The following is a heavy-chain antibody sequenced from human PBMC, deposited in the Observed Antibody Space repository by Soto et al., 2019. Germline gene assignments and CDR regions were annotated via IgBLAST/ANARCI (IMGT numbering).Heavy chain of an antibody. CDR1: GGSISSDY. J-gene: IGHJ4*02. V-gene: IGHV4-4*07. CDR3: ARDSGDYQGFDY. D-gene: IGHD4-17*01. Sequence: LSLTCIVSGGSISSDYLSWIRQPAGKGLEWIGRIYTSGSTNYNPSLKSRVTVSLDMSKNEFSLRVSSVTAADTAVYYCARDSGDYQGFDYWGQGTLVTVSS. CDR2: IYTSGST.